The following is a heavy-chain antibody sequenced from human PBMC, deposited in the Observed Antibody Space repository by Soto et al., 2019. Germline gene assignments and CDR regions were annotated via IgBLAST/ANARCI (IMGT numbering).Heavy chain of an antibody. CDR2: FDPEDGET. J-gene: IGHJ6*02. CDR1: GYTLTELP. V-gene: IGHV1-24*01. Sequence: ASVKVSCKVSGYTLTELPMHWVRQAPGKGLEWMGGFDPEDGETIYAQKFQGRVTMTEDTSTDTAYMELSSLRSEDTAVYYCATVNCTNGVCYYYYGMDVWGQGTTVTVSS. D-gene: IGHD2-8*01. CDR3: ATVNCTNGVCYYYYGMDV.